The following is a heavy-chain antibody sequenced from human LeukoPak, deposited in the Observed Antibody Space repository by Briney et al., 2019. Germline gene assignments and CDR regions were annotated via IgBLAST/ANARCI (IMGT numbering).Heavy chain of an antibody. CDR2: IIPIFGTT. J-gene: IGHJ4*02. V-gene: IGHV1-69*05. CDR1: GGTFSSHA. D-gene: IGHD5-12*01. CDR3: ARGDSGYDYGFDN. Sequence: SVKVSCKASGGTFSSHAISWARQAPGQGREWVGGIIPIFGTTNYAQKFQGRVTITTDESTSTGYMELRSLRSDDTAVYYCARGDSGYDYGFDNWGQGTLVTVSS.